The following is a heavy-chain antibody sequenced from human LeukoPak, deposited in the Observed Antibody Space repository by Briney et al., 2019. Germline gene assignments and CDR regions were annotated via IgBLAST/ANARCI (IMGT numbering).Heavy chain of an antibody. Sequence: PGGSLRLSCAASGFTFSSYSMNWVRQAPGKGLEWVSYISSSSSTIYYADSMKGRFTISRDNAKNSLYLQMNSLRAEDTAVYYCARILPRQYRPPYYYYMDVWGKGTTVTVSS. J-gene: IGHJ6*03. CDR3: ARILPRQYRPPYYYYMDV. D-gene: IGHD4-11*01. CDR1: GFTFSSYS. V-gene: IGHV3-48*01. CDR2: ISSSSSTI.